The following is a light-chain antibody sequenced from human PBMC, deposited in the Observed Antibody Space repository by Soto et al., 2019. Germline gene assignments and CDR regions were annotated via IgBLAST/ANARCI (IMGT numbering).Light chain of an antibody. Sequence: DIQMTQSPSTLSASVGDRVTITCRASQSIHRWLAWYQQKAGKAPKVLIFDASSLDSGVPSRFSGSGSGTEFTLTISSLQPDDFATYYCQQYNPYPVTFGQGTKLEI. CDR2: DAS. J-gene: IGKJ2*01. CDR3: QQYNPYPVT. CDR1: QSIHRW. V-gene: IGKV1-5*01.